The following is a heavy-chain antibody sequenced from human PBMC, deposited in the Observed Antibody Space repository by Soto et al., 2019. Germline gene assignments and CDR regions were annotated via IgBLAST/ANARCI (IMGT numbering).Heavy chain of an antibody. CDR2: IYSGGST. CDR1: GFTVSSNY. D-gene: IGHD3-10*01. CDR3: ARDQTRAGVALDYYYYYGMDV. Sequence: GGSLTLSCAASGFTVSSNYMSWVRQAPGKGLEWVSVIYSGGSTYYADSVKGRFTISRDNSKNTLYLQMNSLRAEDTAVYYCARDQTRAGVALDYYYYYGMDVWGQGTTVTVSS. V-gene: IGHV3-53*01. J-gene: IGHJ6*02.